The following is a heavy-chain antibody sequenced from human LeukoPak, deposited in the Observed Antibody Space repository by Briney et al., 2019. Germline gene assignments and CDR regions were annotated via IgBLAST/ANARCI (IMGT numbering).Heavy chain of an antibody. J-gene: IGHJ4*02. CDR2: ISSSSSYI. V-gene: IGHV3-21*01. Sequence: GGSLRLSCAASGFTFSSYSMNWVRQAPGKGLEWVSSISSSSSYIYYADSVKGRFTISRDNAKNSLYLQMNSLRAEDTAVYYCARVPLATEEYFDYWGQGTLVTVSS. CDR3: ARVPLATEEYFDY. D-gene: IGHD1-26*01. CDR1: GFTFSSYS.